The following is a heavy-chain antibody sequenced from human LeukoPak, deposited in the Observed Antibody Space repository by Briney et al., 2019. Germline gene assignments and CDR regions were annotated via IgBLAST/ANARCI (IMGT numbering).Heavy chain of an antibody. V-gene: IGHV3-30*18. CDR2: ISYDGSNK. CDR1: GFTFSSYG. Sequence: GGSLRLSCAASGFTFSSYGMHWVRQAPGKGLEWVAVISYDGSNKYYADSVKGRFTISRDNSKNTLYMQMNSLRAEDTAVYYCAKEAITLIVVVNTHWGYDYWGQGTLVTVSS. J-gene: IGHJ4*02. D-gene: IGHD3-22*01. CDR3: AKEAITLIVVVNTHWGYDY.